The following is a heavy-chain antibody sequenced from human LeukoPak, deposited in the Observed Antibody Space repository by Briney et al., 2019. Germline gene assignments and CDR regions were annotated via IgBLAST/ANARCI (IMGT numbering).Heavy chain of an antibody. J-gene: IGHJ3*02. D-gene: IGHD4-23*01. V-gene: IGHV3-21*01. CDR2: ISSSSSYI. CDR1: GFTFSSYS. Sequence: NPGGSLRLSCAASGFTFSSYSMNWVRQAPGKGLEGVSSISSSSSYIYYADSVNGRFTISRDNAKNSLYLQMNSLRDEDTAVYYCATVLTTVAAGAFDIWGQGTMVTVSS. CDR3: ATVLTTVAAGAFDI.